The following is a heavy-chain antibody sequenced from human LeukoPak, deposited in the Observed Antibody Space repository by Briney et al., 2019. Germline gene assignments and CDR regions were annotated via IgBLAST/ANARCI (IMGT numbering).Heavy chain of an antibody. V-gene: IGHV4-34*01. J-gene: IGHJ4*02. Sequence: SETLSLTCAVYGGSFSGYYWSWIRQPPGKGLEWIGEINHSGSTNYNPSLKSRVTISVDTSKNQFSLKLSSVTAADTAVYYCARRGYSYDQFDYWGQGTLVTVSS. D-gene: IGHD5-18*01. CDR1: GGSFSGYY. CDR3: ARRGYSYDQFDY. CDR2: INHSGST.